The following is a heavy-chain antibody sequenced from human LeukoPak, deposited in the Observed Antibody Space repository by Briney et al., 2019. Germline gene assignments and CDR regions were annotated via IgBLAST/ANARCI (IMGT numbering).Heavy chain of an antibody. CDR1: GFNFITAA. CDR3: VKDIQLST. D-gene: IGHD5-24*01. J-gene: IGHJ3*01. Sequence: GGSLRLSCAASGFNFITAAMTWFRQAPGKGLEWVSLIGSSGGSTYYADSVKGRFTISRDNSNHTLSLQMNSLRVEDTAIYYCVKDIQLSTWGLGTMVTVSS. CDR2: IGSSGGST. V-gene: IGHV3-23*01.